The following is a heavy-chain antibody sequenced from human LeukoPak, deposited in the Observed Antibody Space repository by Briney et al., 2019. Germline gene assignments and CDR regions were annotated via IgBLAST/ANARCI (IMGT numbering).Heavy chain of an antibody. CDR2: INPNSGGT. CDR3: ARARSLPSDAFDI. Sequence: ASVKVSCKASGYTFTGYHMHWVRQAPGQGLEWMGWINPNSGGTNYAQKFQGRVTMTRDTSISTAYMELSRLRSDDTAVYYCARARSLPSDAFDIWGQGTMVTVSS. CDR1: GYTFTGYH. V-gene: IGHV1-2*02. J-gene: IGHJ3*02.